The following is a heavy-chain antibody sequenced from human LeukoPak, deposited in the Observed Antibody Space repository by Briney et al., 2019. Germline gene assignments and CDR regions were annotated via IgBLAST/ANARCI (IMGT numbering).Heavy chain of an antibody. CDR3: AKDAQRGFDYSNSLEY. V-gene: IGHV3-33*06. J-gene: IGHJ4*02. D-gene: IGHD4-11*01. CDR2: IWSDGTNR. CDR1: GFTFSHYG. Sequence: PGRSLRLSCAASGFTFSHYGMHWVRQAPGKGLEWVAVIWSDGTNRYYGDSVKGRFTISRDDSKNTVYLQMNGLRAGDTAVYYCAKDAQRGFDYSNSLEYWGQGTLVTVSS.